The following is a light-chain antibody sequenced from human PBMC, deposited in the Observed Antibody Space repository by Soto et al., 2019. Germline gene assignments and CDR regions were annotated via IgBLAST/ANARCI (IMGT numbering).Light chain of an antibody. CDR2: KAS. V-gene: IGKV1-5*03. CDR1: QSVDSW. CDR3: QHYNDYSRM. J-gene: IGKJ1*01. Sequence: DIQMTQSPSTLSDSIGDRVTNTCRTSQSVDSWLAWYQQKPGKAPKLLIYKASSLQTGVPSRFSGSGSGTEFTLSSSSLQPDDFATYYCQHYNDYSRMFGQGTKVEIK.